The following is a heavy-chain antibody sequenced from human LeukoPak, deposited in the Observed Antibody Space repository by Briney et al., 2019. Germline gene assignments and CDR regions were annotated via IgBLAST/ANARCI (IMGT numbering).Heavy chain of an antibody. CDR1: GFAFSNYW. D-gene: IGHD1-14*01. V-gene: IGHV3-7*01. J-gene: IGHJ4*02. Sequence: GGSLRLSCAASGFAFSNYWMSWVRQAPGKGLEWVATIEEDGREKYYVDSVKGRFTTSRDNAKNSLYLQMNSLRPEDTAVYYCARLFYHSAEYCGQGTLVTVSS. CDR3: ARLFYHSAEY. CDR2: IEEDGREK.